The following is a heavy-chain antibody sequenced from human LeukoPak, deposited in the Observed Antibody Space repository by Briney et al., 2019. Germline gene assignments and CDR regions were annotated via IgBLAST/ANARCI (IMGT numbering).Heavy chain of an antibody. CDR2: INPNSGGT. V-gene: IGHV1-2*02. J-gene: IGHJ6*03. CDR1: GYTFTGCY. CDR3: ARTLPRITMVRGIIGGYYMDV. D-gene: IGHD3-10*01. Sequence: ASVTVSYTASGYTFTGCYMHWVRQAAGQGLEWMGWINPNSGGTNYAQKFQGRVTMTRDTSISTDYMELSRLRSDDTAVYYCARTLPRITMVRGIIGGYYMDVWGKGTTVTVSS.